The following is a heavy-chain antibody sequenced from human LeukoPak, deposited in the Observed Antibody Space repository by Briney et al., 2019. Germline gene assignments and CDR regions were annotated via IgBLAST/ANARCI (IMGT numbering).Heavy chain of an antibody. CDR2: IIPILGIA. CDR1: GGTFSTYA. CDR3: ARDGREYYYDSSGYSGGY. Sequence: GSSVKVSCKASGGTFSTYAISWVRQAPGQGLEWMGRIIPILGIANYAQKFQGRVTITADKSTSTAYMELSSLRSEDTAVYYCARDGREYYYDSSGYSGGYWGQGTLVTVSS. J-gene: IGHJ4*02. D-gene: IGHD3-22*01. V-gene: IGHV1-69*04.